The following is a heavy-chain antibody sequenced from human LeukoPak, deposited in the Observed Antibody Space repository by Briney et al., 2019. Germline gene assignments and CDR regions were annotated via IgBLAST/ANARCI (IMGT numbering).Heavy chain of an antibody. V-gene: IGHV3-7*03. J-gene: IGHJ4*02. D-gene: IGHD6-19*01. CDR3: SKDIRPFAVAGLLDY. Sequence: GGSLRLSCAASGFTFSNYWVSWVRQAPGKGLEWVANIKQDGSEKYYVDSVKGRFTISRDNAKNSLYLQMNSLRAEDKALYYCSKDIRPFAVAGLLDYGGKGTLVTVSS. CDR1: GFTFSNYW. CDR2: IKQDGSEK.